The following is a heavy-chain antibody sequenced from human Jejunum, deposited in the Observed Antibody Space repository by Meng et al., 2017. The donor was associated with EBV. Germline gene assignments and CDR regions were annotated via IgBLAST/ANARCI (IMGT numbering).Heavy chain of an antibody. J-gene: IGHJ4*02. CDR3: ASPPGGGTGGY. V-gene: IGHV3-11*01. D-gene: IGHD2-8*02. CDR1: GFTFSAYS. Sequence: QVLLGGSGGCLAMPGGALILSCAVSGFTFSAYSMSWMRQAPGKGLEWVSYISSGGTTIYYADSVKGRFTISRDYGKNSLYLEMNSLIADDTAMYYCASPPGGGTGGYWGQGTLVTVSS. CDR2: ISSGGTTI.